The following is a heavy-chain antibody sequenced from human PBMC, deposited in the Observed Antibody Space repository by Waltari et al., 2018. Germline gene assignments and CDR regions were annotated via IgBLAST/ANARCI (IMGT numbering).Heavy chain of an antibody. CDR3: ARDRVVPADEPDYYGLDV. Sequence: QVQLQESGPGQRTPSETLSFTCDVSRGSIRSHYWCWSRRPPGKGLDWIGYIYYNGATNYNPSLMSRVTISVDTAKNQFSLKLTSVTAADTAVYYCARDRVVPADEPDYYGLDVWGQGTTVTVSS. CDR1: RGSIRSHY. J-gene: IGHJ6*02. D-gene: IGHD2-2*01. V-gene: IGHV4-59*11. CDR2: IYYNGAT.